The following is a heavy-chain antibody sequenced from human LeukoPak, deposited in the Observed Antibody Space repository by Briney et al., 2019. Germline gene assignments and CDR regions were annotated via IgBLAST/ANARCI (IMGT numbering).Heavy chain of an antibody. J-gene: IGHJ4*02. CDR1: GRSISSSSYY. CDR2: IYYSGST. V-gene: IGHV4-39*01. CDR3: ARLPVLLWFGELWNQN. Sequence: SETLSLTCTVSGRSISSSSYYWGWLRQPPGKGLEWIGSIYYSGSTYYNPSLKSRITISVDTYKNQFSLKLSSVTAADTAVYYGARLPVLLWFGELWNQNWGQGTLVTVSS. D-gene: IGHD3-10*01.